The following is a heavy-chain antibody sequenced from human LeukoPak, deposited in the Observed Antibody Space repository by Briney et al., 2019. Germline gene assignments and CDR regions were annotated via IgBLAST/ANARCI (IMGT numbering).Heavy chain of an antibody. CDR1: GYTLTEVS. Sequence: ASVIGSCTVSGYTLTEVSMHWVRQAPGKGLEWMGGFDPEDGEAIYAQKFQGRVTMTEDTSTDTAYMELNSLKSEDTAVYYCAAGGVYDLLDYCGQGTLVTASS. D-gene: IGHD2-8*01. J-gene: IGHJ4*02. V-gene: IGHV1-24*01. CDR2: FDPEDGEA. CDR3: AAGGVYDLLDY.